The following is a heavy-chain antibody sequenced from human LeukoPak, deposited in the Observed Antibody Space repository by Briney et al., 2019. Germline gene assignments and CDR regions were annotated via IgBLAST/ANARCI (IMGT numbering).Heavy chain of an antibody. V-gene: IGHV4-59*12. CDR3: ARVTFWSGYYTHFDY. CDR1: GGSISSYY. CDR2: IYYSGST. J-gene: IGHJ4*02. D-gene: IGHD3-3*01. Sequence: PSETLSLTCTVSGGSISSYYWSWIRQPPGKGLEWIGYIYYSGSTNYNPSLKSRVTMSVDTSKNQFSLKLSSVTAADTAVYYCARVTFWSGYYTHFDYWGQGTLVTVSS.